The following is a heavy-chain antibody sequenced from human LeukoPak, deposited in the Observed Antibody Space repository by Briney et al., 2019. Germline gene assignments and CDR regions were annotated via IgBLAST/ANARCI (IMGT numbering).Heavy chain of an antibody. J-gene: IGHJ5*02. CDR1: GGSFSGYY. D-gene: IGHD6-6*01. V-gene: IGHV4-34*01. Sequence: KASETLSLTCAVYGGSFSGYYWSWIRQPPGKGLEWIGEINHSGSTNYNPSLKSRVTISVDTSKNQFSLKLSSVTAADTAVYYCARSAITYSSSENWLTPGAREPWSPSPQ. CDR3: ARSAITYSSSENWLTP. CDR2: INHSGST.